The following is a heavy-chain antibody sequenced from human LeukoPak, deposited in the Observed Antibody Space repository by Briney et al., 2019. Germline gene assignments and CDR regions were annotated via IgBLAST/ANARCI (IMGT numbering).Heavy chain of an antibody. J-gene: IGHJ4*02. D-gene: IGHD6-19*01. V-gene: IGHV1-69*06. CDR3: ARGKISHSSGWYYYFDY. Sequence: SVKVSCKASGGTFSSYAISWVRQAPGQGLEWMGGIIPIFGTANYAQKFQGRVTITADKSTSTAYMELSSLRSEDTAVYYCARGKISHSSGWYYYFDYWGQGTLVTVSS. CDR1: GGTFSSYA. CDR2: IIPIFGTA.